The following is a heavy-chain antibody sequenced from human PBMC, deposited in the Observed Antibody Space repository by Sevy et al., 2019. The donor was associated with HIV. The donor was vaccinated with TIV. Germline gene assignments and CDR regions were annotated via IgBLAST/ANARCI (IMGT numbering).Heavy chain of an antibody. CDR1: GFTFSTYA. J-gene: IGHJ6*02. CDR2: LSGSGGST. CDR3: AKITARYYYYGMDV. Sequence: GGSLRLSCAASGFTFSTYAMSWVRQAPGKGLEWVSGLSGSGGSTNYADSVKGRFTISRDNSKNTLYLQMNSLRAEDTAIYYCAKITARYYYYGMDVWVQGTTVTVSS. V-gene: IGHV3-23*01. D-gene: IGHD1-20*01.